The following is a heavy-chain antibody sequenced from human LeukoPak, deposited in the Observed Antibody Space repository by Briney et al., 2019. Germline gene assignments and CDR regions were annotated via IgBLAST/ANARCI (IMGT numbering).Heavy chain of an antibody. CDR2: ISSSSSYI. V-gene: IGHV3-21*01. Sequence: GGSLRLSCAASGFTFSSYSMNWVRQAPGKGLEWVSSISSSSSYIYYADSVKGRFTISRDNAKNSLYLQMNSLRAEDTAVYYCARDSPPHYYGMDVWGQGTTVTVSS. J-gene: IGHJ6*02. CDR1: GFTFSSYS. CDR3: ARDSPPHYYGMDV.